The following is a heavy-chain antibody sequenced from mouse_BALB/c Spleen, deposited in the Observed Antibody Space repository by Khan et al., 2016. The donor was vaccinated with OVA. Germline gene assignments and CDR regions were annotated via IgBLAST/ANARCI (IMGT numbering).Heavy chain of an antibody. CDR2: IWAGGGT. V-gene: IGHV2-9*02. Sequence: QVQLKQSGPGLVAPSQSLSITCTVSGFSLTSYGVHWVRQPPGKGLEWLGVIWAGGGTTNNSALMSRLSISKDNTKSQVIVKMNSLQTDDTAMYYGARLEDIWGQGTTLTVSS. CDR3: ARLEDI. D-gene: IGHD1-3*01. J-gene: IGHJ2*01. CDR1: GFSLTSYG.